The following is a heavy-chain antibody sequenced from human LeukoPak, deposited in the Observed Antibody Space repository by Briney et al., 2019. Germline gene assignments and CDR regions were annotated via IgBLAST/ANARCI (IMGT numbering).Heavy chain of an antibody. Sequence: PGGSLRLSCSVSGFRFSGWSFNWVRQAPGKGLEWVSSINSGSRSIYYADSVKGRFTISRDDAKSLLYLQMNSLRAEDTAVYYCAKDVEEGGGATGFDYWGQGTLVTVSS. D-gene: IGHD1-26*01. V-gene: IGHV3-21*06. J-gene: IGHJ4*02. CDR2: INSGSRSI. CDR1: GFRFSGWS. CDR3: AKDVEEGGGATGFDY.